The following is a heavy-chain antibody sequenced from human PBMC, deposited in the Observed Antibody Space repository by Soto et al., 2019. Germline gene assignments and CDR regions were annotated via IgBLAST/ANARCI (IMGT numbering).Heavy chain of an antibody. D-gene: IGHD2-21*02. CDR3: ARSIVVVTALDY. CDR2: VNAGNGNT. Sequence: ASVKVSCKASGYTFASYAMHWVRQAPGQRLEWMGWVNAGNGNTKYSQKFQGRVTITRDTSASTAYMELSSLRSEDTAVYYCARSIVVVTALDYWGQGTLVTVSS. J-gene: IGHJ4*02. V-gene: IGHV1-3*01. CDR1: GYTFASYA.